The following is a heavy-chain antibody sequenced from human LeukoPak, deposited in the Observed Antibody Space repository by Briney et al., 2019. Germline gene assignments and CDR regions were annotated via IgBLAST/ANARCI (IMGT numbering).Heavy chain of an antibody. CDR1: GYTFTGYY. J-gene: IGHJ4*02. CDR2: INPIIDGT. CDR3: APIAVGGGPIDY. D-gene: IGHD6-19*01. Sequence: ASVKVSCKASGYTFTGYYMHWVRQAARQVLEWMGWINPIIDGTNYAQKCQGKGTMTRDTSISTAYRELSRLRCDDAAVYCCAPIAVGGGPIDYWGQGTLVTVSS. V-gene: IGHV1-2*02.